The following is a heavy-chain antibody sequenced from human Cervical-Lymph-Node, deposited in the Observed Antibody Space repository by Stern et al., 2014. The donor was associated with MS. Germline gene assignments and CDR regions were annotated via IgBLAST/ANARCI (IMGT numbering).Heavy chain of an antibody. CDR3: ARGELKEGLVRGMDV. CDR1: GCTFSTYA. Sequence: QVQLVESGAELMKPGSSLKVSCTDSGCTFSTYAISWVRQAPGQGPERVGGIIPIFGTANYEPTFQGRVTITADDSPRTTYIAPSSLRSEDTAVYYCARGELKEGLVRGMDVWGQGTTVTVSS. V-gene: IGHV1-69*01. J-gene: IGHJ6*02. D-gene: IGHD1-26*01. CDR2: IIPIFGTA.